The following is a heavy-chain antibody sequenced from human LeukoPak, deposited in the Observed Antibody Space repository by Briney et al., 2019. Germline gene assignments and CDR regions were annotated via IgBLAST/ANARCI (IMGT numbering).Heavy chain of an antibody. CDR1: GGSMSSYY. CDR2: IFYSGST. Sequence: PSETLSLTCAVSGGSMSSYYWSWIRQPPGKGLEWIGYIFYSGSTNCNPSLKSRVTISVDTSKNQFSLKLSSVTAADTAVYYCARTLDCSSSSCSYGMDVWGQGTTVTVSS. D-gene: IGHD2-15*01. V-gene: IGHV4-59*08. J-gene: IGHJ6*02. CDR3: ARTLDCSSSSCSYGMDV.